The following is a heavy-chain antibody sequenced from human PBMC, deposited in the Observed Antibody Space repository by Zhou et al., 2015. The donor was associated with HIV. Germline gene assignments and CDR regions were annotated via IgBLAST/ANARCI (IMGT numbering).Heavy chain of an antibody. CDR3: ATVAAAAAFDY. CDR2: IIPMFGTA. J-gene: IGHJ4*02. CDR1: GGTFSTYA. D-gene: IGHD6-25*01. Sequence: QVQLVQSGAEVKKPGSSVKVSCKASGGTFSTYAISWVRQAPGQGLEWMGGIIPMFGTAKYAQKFQGRVTITADRFANTAYMELRSLRSEDTAVFYCATVAAAAAFDYWAREPWSPSPQ. V-gene: IGHV1-69*06.